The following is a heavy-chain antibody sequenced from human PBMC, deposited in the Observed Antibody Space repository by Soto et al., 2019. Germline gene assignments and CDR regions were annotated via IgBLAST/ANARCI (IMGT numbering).Heavy chain of an antibody. J-gene: IGHJ4*02. V-gene: IGHV3-33*01. CDR1: GFTFSSYG. CDR2: IWYDGSNK. D-gene: IGHD3-10*01. Sequence: GGSLRLSCAASGFTFSSYGMHWVRQAPGKGLEWVAVIWYDGSNKYYADSVKGRFTISRDNSKNTLYLQMNSLRAEDTAVYYCARGERITMVRGVMNFDYWGQGTLVTVSS. CDR3: ARGERITMVRGVMNFDY.